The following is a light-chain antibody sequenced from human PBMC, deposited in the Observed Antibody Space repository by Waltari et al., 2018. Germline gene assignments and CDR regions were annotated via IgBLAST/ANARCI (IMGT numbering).Light chain of an antibody. CDR1: NIESKS. V-gene: IGLV3-21*02. CDR2: DVS. Sequence: SYVLTQPPSVSVAPGETARITCGGNNIESKSVHWYQQKPGQAPVLAVYDVSDRPSGIPERCSGANSGNTATLTISRVEAGDEADYYCQVWDSSSNHWVFGGGTKLTVL. J-gene: IGLJ3*02. CDR3: QVWDSSSNHWV.